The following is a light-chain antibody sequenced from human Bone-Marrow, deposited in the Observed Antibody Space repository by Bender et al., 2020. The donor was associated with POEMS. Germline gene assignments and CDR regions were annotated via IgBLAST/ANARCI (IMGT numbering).Light chain of an antibody. Sequence: QSALPQPASVSGSPGQSITISCTGTNSDIGSYNLVSWFQQYPGTAPKLIIYAVTERPSGVSNRFSGSKSGNTASLTISGLQAEDEADYYCCSYAGSTTLVFGGGTKLTVL. CDR3: CSYAGSTTLV. CDR1: NSDIGSYNL. J-gene: IGLJ3*02. CDR2: AVT. V-gene: IGLV2-23*02.